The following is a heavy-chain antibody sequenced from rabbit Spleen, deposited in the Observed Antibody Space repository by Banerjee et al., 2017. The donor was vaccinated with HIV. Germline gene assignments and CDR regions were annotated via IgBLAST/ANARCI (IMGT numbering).Heavy chain of an antibody. CDR2: IYAGSSGST. Sequence: QEQLEESGGDLVKPEGSLTLTCTASGFSFSSSYYMCWVRQAPGKGLECIACIYAGSSGSTWYASWAKGRFTISRTSSTTVTLQMTSLTAADTATYFCARDLTSVIGWNFNLWGQGTLVTVS. CDR1: GFSFSSSYY. V-gene: IGHV1S45*01. J-gene: IGHJ4*01. CDR3: ARDLTSVIGWNFNL. D-gene: IGHD1-1*01.